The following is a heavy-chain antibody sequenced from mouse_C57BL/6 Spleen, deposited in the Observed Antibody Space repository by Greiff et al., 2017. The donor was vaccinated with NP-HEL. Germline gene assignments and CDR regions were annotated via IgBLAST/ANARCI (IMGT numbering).Heavy chain of an antibody. V-gene: IGHV1-82*01. CDR3: ASTMITPMDY. CDR2: IYPGDGDT. Sequence: VQLQQSGPELVKPGASVKISCKASGYAFSSSWMNWVKQRPGKGLEWIGRIYPGDGDTNYNGKFKGKATLTADKSSSTAYMQLSGLTSEDSAVYFCASTMITPMDYWGQGTSVTVSS. CDR1: GYAFSSSW. J-gene: IGHJ4*01. D-gene: IGHD2-4*01.